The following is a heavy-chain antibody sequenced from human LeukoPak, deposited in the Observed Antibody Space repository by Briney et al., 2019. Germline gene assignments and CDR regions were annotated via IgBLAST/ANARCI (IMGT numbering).Heavy chain of an antibody. CDR2: INPNSGGT. CDR3: ARVGGRDDAFDI. Sequence: ASVKVSCKASGYTFTGYYMHWVRQAPGQGLEWMGWINPNSGGTNYAQKFQGRVTMTRDTSISTACMELSRLRSDDTAVYYCARVGGRDDAFDIWGQGTMVTVSS. V-gene: IGHV1-2*02. D-gene: IGHD3-16*01. J-gene: IGHJ3*02. CDR1: GYTFTGYY.